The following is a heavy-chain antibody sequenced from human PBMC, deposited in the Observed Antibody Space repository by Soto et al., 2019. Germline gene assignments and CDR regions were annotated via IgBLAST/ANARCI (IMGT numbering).Heavy chain of an antibody. CDR2: INGGSGNT. V-gene: IGHV1-3*01. CDR1: GFTFTSYA. Sequence: ASVKVSCKSSGFTFTSYAIHWLRQAPGQRPQWMGWINGGSGNTKYSQDFQGRVTFTRDTFATTAYLELSSLRSEDTAVYYCARVPPWGNSAGDYYIQHYDSWGQGTRVTVSS. J-gene: IGHJ4*02. CDR3: ARVPPWGNSAGDYYIQHYDS. D-gene: IGHD3-10*01.